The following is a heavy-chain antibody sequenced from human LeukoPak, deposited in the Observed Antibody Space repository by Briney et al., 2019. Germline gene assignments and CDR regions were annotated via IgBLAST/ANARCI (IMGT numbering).Heavy chain of an antibody. Sequence: ASVKVSCKVSGYTLTELSMHWVRQAPGKGLGWLEGFDPEDGETIYAQKFQGRVTMTEDTSTDTAYMELSSLRSEDTAVYYCATSASGYSGYDYNYWGQGTLVTVSS. CDR1: GYTLTELS. J-gene: IGHJ4*02. V-gene: IGHV1-24*01. D-gene: IGHD5-12*01. CDR3: ATSASGYSGYDYNY. CDR2: FDPEDGET.